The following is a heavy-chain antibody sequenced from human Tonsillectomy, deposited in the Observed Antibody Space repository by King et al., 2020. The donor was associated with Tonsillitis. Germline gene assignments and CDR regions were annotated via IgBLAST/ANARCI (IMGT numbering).Heavy chain of an antibody. CDR2: ISYDGSNK. D-gene: IGHD3-16*01. V-gene: IGHV3-30*18. Sequence: QLVQSGGGVVQPGRSLRLSCAASGFTFSSYGMHWVRQAPGKGLEWMAVISYDGSNKYYADSVKGRFTISRDNSKNTLYLQMNSLRAEDTAVYYCAKVGAVGGQGTLVTVSS. CDR1: GFTFSSYG. CDR3: AKVGAV. J-gene: IGHJ4*02.